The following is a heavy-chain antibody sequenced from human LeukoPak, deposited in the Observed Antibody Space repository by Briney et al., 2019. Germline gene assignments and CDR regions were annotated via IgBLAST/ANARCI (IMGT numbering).Heavy chain of an antibody. CDR3: ARVHSSGYPDY. D-gene: IGHD3-22*01. J-gene: IGHJ4*02. Sequence: SKTLSLTCAVYGGSFSGYYWSWIRQPPGKGLEWIGEINHSGSTNYNPSLKSRVTISVDTSKNQFSLKLSSVTAADTAVYYCARVHSSGYPDYWGQGTLVTVSS. CDR1: GGSFSGYY. CDR2: INHSGST. V-gene: IGHV4-34*01.